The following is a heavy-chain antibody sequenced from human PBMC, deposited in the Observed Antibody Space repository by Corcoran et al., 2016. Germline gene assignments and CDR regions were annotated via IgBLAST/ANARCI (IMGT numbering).Heavy chain of an antibody. V-gene: IGHV4-39*01. CDR1: GGSISSSSYY. J-gene: IGHJ5*02. Sequence: QLQLQESGPGLVKPSETLSLTCTVSGGSISSSSYYLGWLRQPPGKGLEWIGSIYYSGSTYYNPSLKSRVTLSVDTSKNQFSLKLSSVPAADTAVYYCARAESSSYNHYNIGPVHWFDPWGQGTLVTVSS. D-gene: IGHD2-15*01. CDR2: IYYSGST. CDR3: ARAESSSYNHYNIGPVHWFDP.